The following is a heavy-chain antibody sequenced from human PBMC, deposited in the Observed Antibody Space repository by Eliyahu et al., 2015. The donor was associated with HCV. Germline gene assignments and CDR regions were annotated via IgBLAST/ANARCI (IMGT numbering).Heavy chain of an antibody. CDR2: IVVGSGDT. V-gene: IGHV1-58*01. D-gene: IGHD1/OR15-1a*01. Sequence: QMQVVQSGPEVKMPGTSVKVSCKXSGXMFSSSAVQWVRQARGQRLEWIGRIVVGSGDTHYAQNFQERVTITTDMSTNTAYMELSGLRSEDTAVYYCVAATSWKRVEQLTEYQFDYWGQGTLVTVSS. CDR1: GXMFSSSA. CDR3: VAATSWKRVEQLTEYQFDY. J-gene: IGHJ4*02.